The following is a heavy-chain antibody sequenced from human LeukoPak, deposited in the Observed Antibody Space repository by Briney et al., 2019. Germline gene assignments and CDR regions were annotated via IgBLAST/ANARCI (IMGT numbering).Heavy chain of an antibody. J-gene: IGHJ4*02. D-gene: IGHD2-15*01. Sequence: RPWETLSLTCTVSGDSVTNTRYYWGWIRQPPGKGREWIGTIYYTGDTYYHPSLKSRVTISVDTCNDQMSLQLTSVTAADTAVYYCARESSVTATYWGQGTLVIVSS. V-gene: IGHV4-39*07. CDR2: IYYTGDT. CDR1: GDSVTNTRYY. CDR3: ARESSVTATY.